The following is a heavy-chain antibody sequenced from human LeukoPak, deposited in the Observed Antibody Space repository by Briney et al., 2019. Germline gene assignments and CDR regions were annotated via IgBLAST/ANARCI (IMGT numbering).Heavy chain of an antibody. Sequence: SGTLSLTCAVSGVSISSSNWWSWLRQPPGKGLEWIGEIYHSGSTNYNPSLKSRVTISVDKSKNQFSLKLSSVTAADTAVYYCASFSSSSSSDYWGQGTLVTVSS. D-gene: IGHD6-6*01. J-gene: IGHJ4*02. CDR3: ASFSSSSSSDY. CDR1: GVSISSSNW. V-gene: IGHV4-4*02. CDR2: IYHSGST.